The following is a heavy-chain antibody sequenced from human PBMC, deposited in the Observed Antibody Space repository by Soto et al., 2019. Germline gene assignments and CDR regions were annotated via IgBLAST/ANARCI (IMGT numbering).Heavy chain of an antibody. CDR3: ARRQWLVGGYYYGMDV. J-gene: IGHJ6*01. CDR1: GYTFTSYG. CDR2: TSAYNGNT. D-gene: IGHD6-19*01. Sequence: QVQLVQSGAEVKKPGASVKVSCKASGYTFTSYGISWVRQAPGQGLEWMGLTSAYNGNTNYAQKLQGRVNMTTDTPTSTAYMELRSLRSDDTAVYYCARRQWLVGGYYYGMDVWGQGTTVTVSS. V-gene: IGHV1-18*01.